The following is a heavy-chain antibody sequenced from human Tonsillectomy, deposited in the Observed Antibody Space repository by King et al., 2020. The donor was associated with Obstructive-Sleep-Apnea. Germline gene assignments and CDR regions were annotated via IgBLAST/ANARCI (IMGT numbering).Heavy chain of an antibody. CDR3: AKTRYFDWPFDY. D-gene: IGHD3-9*01. Sequence: VQLVESGGGVVQPGRSLRLSCAASGFTFSSYGMHWVRQAPGKGLEWVAVISYDGSKKYYADSFKGRFTISRDNSKNTLYLQMNSLRAEDTAVYYCAKTRYFDWPFDYWGQGTLVTVSS. CDR1: GFTFSSYG. V-gene: IGHV3-30*18. J-gene: IGHJ4*02. CDR2: ISYDGSKK.